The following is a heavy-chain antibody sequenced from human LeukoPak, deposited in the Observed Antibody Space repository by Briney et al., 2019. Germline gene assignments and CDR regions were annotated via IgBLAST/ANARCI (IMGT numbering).Heavy chain of an antibody. V-gene: IGHV4-39*07. D-gene: IGHD3-10*01. CDR2: LYYSGST. CDR1: GDSISSSNSY. J-gene: IGHJ3*02. CDR3: ARERLLWHAFDI. Sequence: SETLSLTCTVSGDSISSSNSYRGWIRQPPGKGLEWIGSLYYSGSTYYNPSLKSRVTISVDTSKNQFSLKLSSVTAADTAVYYCARERLLWHAFDIWGQGTMVTVSS.